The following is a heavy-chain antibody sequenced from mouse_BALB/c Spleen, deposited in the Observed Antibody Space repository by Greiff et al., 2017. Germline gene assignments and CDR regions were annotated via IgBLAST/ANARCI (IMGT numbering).Heavy chain of an antibody. D-gene: IGHD3-1*01. CDR3: AREGAIAY. J-gene: IGHJ3*01. V-gene: IGHV5-6-3*01. CDR1: GFTFSSYG. Sequence: EVKLVESGGGLVQPGGSLKLSCAASGFTFSSYGMSWVRQTPDKRLELVATINSNGGSTYYPDSVKGRFTISRDNAKNTLYLQMSSLKSEDTAMYCCAREGAIAYWGQGTLVTVSA. CDR2: INSNGGST.